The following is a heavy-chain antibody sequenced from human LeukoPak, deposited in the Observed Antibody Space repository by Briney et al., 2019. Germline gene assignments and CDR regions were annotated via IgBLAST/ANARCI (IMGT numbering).Heavy chain of an antibody. CDR3: AKEGAYSSSARYYYYYGMDV. CDR1: GFTFSSYG. D-gene: IGHD6-6*01. Sequence: GGSLRLSCAASGFTFSSYGMHWVRQAPGKGLGWVAVISYDGSNKYYADSVKGRFTISRDNSKNTLYLQMNSLRAEDTAVYYCAKEGAYSSSARYYYYYGMDVWGQGTTVTVSS. V-gene: IGHV3-30*18. CDR2: ISYDGSNK. J-gene: IGHJ6*02.